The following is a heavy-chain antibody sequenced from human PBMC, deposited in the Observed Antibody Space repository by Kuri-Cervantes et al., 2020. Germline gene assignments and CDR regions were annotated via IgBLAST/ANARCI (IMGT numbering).Heavy chain of an antibody. D-gene: IGHD2/OR15-2a*01. CDR1: GYSISGGHY. Sequence: GSLRLSCDVSGYSISGGHYWGWIRQPPGKGLEWIGRIFHSGTTWYNPSLRSRVIISVDTSKNQFSLKLSSVTAADTAVYYCARGRGVEATFYKYYAMDVWGQGTTVTVSS. V-gene: IGHV4-38-2*01. J-gene: IGHJ6*02. CDR2: IFHSGTT. CDR3: ARGRGVEATFYKYYAMDV.